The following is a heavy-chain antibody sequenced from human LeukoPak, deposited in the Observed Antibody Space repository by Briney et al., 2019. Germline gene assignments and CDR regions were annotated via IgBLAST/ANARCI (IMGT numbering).Heavy chain of an antibody. CDR2: IKSGGGT. CDR1: GFTFSTYW. D-gene: IGHD3-22*01. CDR3: ARAPSEIGGYYPEYFRH. V-gene: IGHV3-74*01. Sequence: GGSLRLSCAASGFTFSTYWMHWVRQAPGKGLVWVSRIKSGGGTNYADSVKGRFAISRDNAKKTVSLQMNSLRPEDTGVYYCARAPSEIGGYYPEYFRHWGQGTLVTVSS. J-gene: IGHJ1*01.